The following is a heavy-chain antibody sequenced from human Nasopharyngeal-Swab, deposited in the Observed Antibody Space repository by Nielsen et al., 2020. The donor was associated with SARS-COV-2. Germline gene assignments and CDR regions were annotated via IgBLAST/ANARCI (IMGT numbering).Heavy chain of an antibody. J-gene: IGHJ4*02. CDR2: IKSETDGGTT. V-gene: IGHV3-15*01. Sequence: GGSLRLSCAASGFTFSDTWMSWVCQAPGKGLEWVGRIKSETDGGTTDYAAPVKGRFTISRDDSKNTLHLQLNSLNTEDTAMYYCVTDFGGFWGQGTLVTVSS. CDR1: GFTFSDTW. D-gene: IGHD3-16*01. CDR3: VTDFGGF.